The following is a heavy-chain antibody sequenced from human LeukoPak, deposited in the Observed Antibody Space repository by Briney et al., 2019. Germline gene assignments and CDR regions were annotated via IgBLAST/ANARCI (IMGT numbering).Heavy chain of an antibody. CDR2: ITSSSSTI. Sequence: GGSLRLSCEASGVTFSSYVMSWVRQAPGKGLEWVSHITSSSSTIYYADSVKGRFTISRDNAKNSLYLQMNSLRAEDTAVYYCARDRSGGNSGYYYYDMDVWGQGTTVTVSS. J-gene: IGHJ6*02. CDR1: GVTFSSYV. V-gene: IGHV3-48*01. CDR3: ARDRSGGNSGYYYYDMDV. D-gene: IGHD2-21*02.